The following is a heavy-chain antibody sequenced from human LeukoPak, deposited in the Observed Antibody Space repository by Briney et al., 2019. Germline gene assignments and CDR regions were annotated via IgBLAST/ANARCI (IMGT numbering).Heavy chain of an antibody. J-gene: IGHJ4*02. Sequence: SETLSLTCTVSGYSISSGYYWGWIRQPPGKGLEWIGSIYHSGSTYYNPSLKSRVTISVDTSKNQFSLKLSSVTAADTAVYYCAREGYYEFDYWGQGTLVTVSS. D-gene: IGHD3-22*01. CDR3: AREGYYEFDY. V-gene: IGHV4-38-2*02. CDR1: GYSISSGYY. CDR2: IYHSGST.